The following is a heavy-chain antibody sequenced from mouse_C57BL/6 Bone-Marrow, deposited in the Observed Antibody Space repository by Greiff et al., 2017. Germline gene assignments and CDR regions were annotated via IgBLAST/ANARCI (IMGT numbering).Heavy chain of an antibody. V-gene: IGHV5-6*01. D-gene: IGHD2-3*01. CDR3: ARHPNAGYYVDY. J-gene: IGHJ2*01. Sequence: EVQGVESGGDLVKPGGSLKLSCAASGFTFSSYGMSWVRQTPDKRLEWVATISSGGSYTYYPDSVKGRFTISRDNAKNTLYLQMISLKSEDTAMYYCARHPNAGYYVDYWGQGTTLTVSS. CDR2: ISSGGSYT. CDR1: GFTFSSYG.